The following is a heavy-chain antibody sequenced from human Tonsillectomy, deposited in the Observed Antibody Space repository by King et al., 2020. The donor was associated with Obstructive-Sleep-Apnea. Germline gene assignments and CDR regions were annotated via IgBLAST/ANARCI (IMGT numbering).Heavy chain of an antibody. CDR3: ARVDWNPDY. J-gene: IGHJ4*02. CDR1: GYSISSGYH. V-gene: IGHV4-38-2*02. Sequence: QLQESGPGLVKPSATLSLTCTVSGYSISSGYHWGWLRQPPGEGLEWIGSIYHSGIIYYNPSLKSRVTMSVDTSTNQFSLELTSVTATDTAVYYCARVDWNPDYWGQGTLVTVSS. D-gene: IGHD1-1*01. CDR2: IYHSGII.